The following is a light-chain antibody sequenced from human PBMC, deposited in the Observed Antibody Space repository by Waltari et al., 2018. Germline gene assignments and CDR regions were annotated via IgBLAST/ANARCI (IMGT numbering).Light chain of an antibody. CDR3: ATWDDSLNGPV. J-gene: IGLJ3*02. CDR1: SSNTGGNS. CDR2: RNN. Sequence: QSVLTQTPSASGTPGQRVPISCSGSSSNTGGNSVNWYQQHPGTAPRLLIYRNNQRPAGVPSRFSGSRSCTYSSLAIGGLQSEDKADYYCATWDDSLNGPVFGGGTKLTVL. V-gene: IGLV1-44*01.